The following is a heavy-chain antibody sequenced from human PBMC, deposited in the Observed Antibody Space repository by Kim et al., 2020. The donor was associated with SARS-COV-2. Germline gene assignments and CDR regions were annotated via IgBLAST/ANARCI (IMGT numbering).Heavy chain of an antibody. Sequence: STNRNPSLKSRVTISVDKSKNQFFLKLSSVTVADTAMYYCARGKDYGRDYWGQGTLVTVS. J-gene: IGHJ4*02. CDR3: ARGKDYGRDY. D-gene: IGHD4-17*01. V-gene: IGHV4-34*01. CDR2: ST.